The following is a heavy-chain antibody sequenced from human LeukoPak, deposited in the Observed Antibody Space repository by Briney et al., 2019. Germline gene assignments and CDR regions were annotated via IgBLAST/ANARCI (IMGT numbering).Heavy chain of an antibody. D-gene: IGHD1-26*01. CDR2: IYYSGST. CDR1: GGSISSSSYY. V-gene: IGHV4-39*07. J-gene: IGHJ4*02. CDR3: ARGIQWELDY. Sequence: SETLSLTCTVSGGSISSSSYYWGWIRQPPGKGLEWIGSIYYSGSTYYNPSLKSRVTISVDTSKNQFSLKLSSVTAADTAVYYCARGIQWELDYWGQGTLVTVSS.